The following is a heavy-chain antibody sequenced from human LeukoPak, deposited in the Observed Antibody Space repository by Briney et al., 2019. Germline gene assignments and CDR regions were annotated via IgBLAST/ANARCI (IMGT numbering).Heavy chain of an antibody. Sequence: SETLSLTCAVSGGSISSTSYYWGWIRQPPGKGLEWIGSIYYSGSTYYNPSLKSRLTISVDTSKNQFPLKLSSVTAADTAVYYCALASAGPTDYWGQGTLVTVSS. CDR2: IYYSGST. V-gene: IGHV4-39*01. CDR3: ALASAGPTDY. J-gene: IGHJ4*02. D-gene: IGHD6-13*01. CDR1: GGSISSTSYY.